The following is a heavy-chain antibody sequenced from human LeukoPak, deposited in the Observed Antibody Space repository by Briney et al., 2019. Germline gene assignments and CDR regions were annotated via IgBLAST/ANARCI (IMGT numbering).Heavy chain of an antibody. J-gene: IGHJ4*02. V-gene: IGHV4-30-4*01. D-gene: IGHD2-2*01. CDR1: GTSIRSGDYY. CDR2: IYYSGST. Sequence: SQTLSLTCTVSGTSIRSGDYYWCWIRQPPGKGLEWIGYIYYSGSTYYNPSLKSRLTIAVDTSKNQFSLRLTSVTAADTAVYYCPALQRPAAIDYWGQGTLVTVSS. CDR3: PALQRPAAIDY.